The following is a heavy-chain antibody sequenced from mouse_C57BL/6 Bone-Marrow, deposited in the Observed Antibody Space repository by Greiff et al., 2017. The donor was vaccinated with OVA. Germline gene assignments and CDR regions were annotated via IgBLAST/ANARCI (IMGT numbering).Heavy chain of an antibody. J-gene: IGHJ4*01. CDR1: GYSITSGYY. D-gene: IGHD2-10*02. CDR2: ISYDGSN. CDR3: ARGGYGGDY. V-gene: IGHV3-6*01. Sequence: EVQRVESGPGLVKPSQSLSLTCSVTGYSITSGYYWNWIRQFPGNKLEWMGYISYDGSNNYNPSLKNRISITRDTSKNQFFLKLNSVTTEDTATHYCARGGYGGDYWGQGTSVTVSS.